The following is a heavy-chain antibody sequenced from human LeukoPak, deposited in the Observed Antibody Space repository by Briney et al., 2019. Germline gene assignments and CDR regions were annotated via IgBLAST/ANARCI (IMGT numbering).Heavy chain of an antibody. Sequence: GESLQISCKGSGYSFTSYWIGWVRQMPGKGLEWMGIIYPGDSDTRYSPSFQGQVTISADKSISTAYLQWSSLKASDTAMYYCARRSVFGVVSGAFDIWGQGTMVTVYS. J-gene: IGHJ3*02. CDR1: GYSFTSYW. V-gene: IGHV5-51*01. CDR3: ARRSVFGVVSGAFDI. D-gene: IGHD3-3*01. CDR2: IYPGDSDT.